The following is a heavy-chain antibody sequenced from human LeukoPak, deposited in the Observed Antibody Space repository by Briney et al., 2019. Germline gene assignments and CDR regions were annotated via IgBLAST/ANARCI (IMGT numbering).Heavy chain of an antibody. D-gene: IGHD1-14*01. J-gene: IGHJ4*02. V-gene: IGHV1-18*01. CDR3: ARDIAETNFDY. CDR2: ISAYNGNT. CDR1: GYTFTNYG. Sequence: ASVKVSCKASGYTFTNYGFSWVRQAPGQGLEWMGWISAYNGNTGYAQKLQGRVTLTTDTSTNTAYMELRSLRSDDTAVYYCARDIAETNFDYWGQGTLVTVSS.